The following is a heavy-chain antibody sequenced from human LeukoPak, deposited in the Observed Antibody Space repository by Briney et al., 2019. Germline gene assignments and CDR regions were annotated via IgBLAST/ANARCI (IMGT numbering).Heavy chain of an antibody. CDR2: IYYSGST. D-gene: IGHD2-8*01. Sequence: SETLSLTCAVSGGSISCYYWSWIRQPPGKGLEWIGYIYYSGSTNYNPSLKSRVTISRDTSKNQFSLKLRSMVAAVAAVYYWMSGGMVSGDYWGHGTLVTVSS. CDR3: MSGGMVSGDY. V-gene: IGHV4-59*01. CDR1: GGSISCYY. J-gene: IGHJ4*01.